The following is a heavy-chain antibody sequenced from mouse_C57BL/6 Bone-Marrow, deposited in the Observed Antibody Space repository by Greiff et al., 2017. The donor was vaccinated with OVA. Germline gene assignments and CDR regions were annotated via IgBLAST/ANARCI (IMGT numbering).Heavy chain of an antibody. CDR2: IDPEDGET. J-gene: IGHJ1*03. D-gene: IGHD1-1*01. CDR3: ARDYYGSSSYWYFDV. V-gene: IGHV14-2*01. Sequence: EVKLMESGAELVKPGASVKLSCTASGFNIKDYYMHWVKQRTEQGLEWIGRIDPEDGETKYAPKFQGKATITADTSSNTAYLQLSSLTSEDTAVYYCARDYYGSSSYWYFDVWGTGTTVTVSS. CDR1: GFNIKDYY.